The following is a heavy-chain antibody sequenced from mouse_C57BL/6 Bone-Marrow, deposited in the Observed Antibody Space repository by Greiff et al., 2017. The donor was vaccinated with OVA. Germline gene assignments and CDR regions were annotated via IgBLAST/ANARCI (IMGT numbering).Heavy chain of an antibody. Sequence: VQLQQSGPELVKPGASVKISCKASGYTFTDYYMNWVKQSHGKSLERIGDINPNNGGTSYNQKFKGKATLTVDKSSSTAYMELRSLTSEDSAVYYCAIYDGYYFDYWGQGTTLTVSS. CDR3: AIYDGYYFDY. D-gene: IGHD2-3*01. CDR2: INPNNGGT. V-gene: IGHV1-26*01. CDR1: GYTFTDYY. J-gene: IGHJ2*01.